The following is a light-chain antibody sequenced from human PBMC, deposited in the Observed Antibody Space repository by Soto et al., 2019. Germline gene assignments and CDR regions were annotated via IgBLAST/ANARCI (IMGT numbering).Light chain of an antibody. Sequence: EIVLTQSPATLSLSPGERATLSCRASQSVSGYLAWYQQKPGQAPRLLVYDASNRATGIPARFSGSGSGTDFTLTISSLKPEDFAVYYCQQRSNWPRRVTFCQGTRLENK. V-gene: IGKV3-11*01. CDR1: QSVSGY. CDR3: QQRSNWPRRVT. J-gene: IGKJ5*01. CDR2: DAS.